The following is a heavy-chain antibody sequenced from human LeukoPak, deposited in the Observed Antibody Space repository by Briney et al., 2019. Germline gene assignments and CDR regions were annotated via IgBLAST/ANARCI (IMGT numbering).Heavy chain of an antibody. CDR3: AKAFLGYCSGGSCFDFDY. V-gene: IGHV3-23*01. CDR2: ISGSVGTT. J-gene: IGHJ4*02. D-gene: IGHD2-15*01. Sequence: GGSLRLSCAASGFTFSSYAMTWVRQAPGKGLEWVSAISGSVGTTYYADPVKGRFTISRDNSKNTLYLQMNSLRAEDTAVYYCAKAFLGYCSGGSCFDFDYWGQGTLVTVSS. CDR1: GFTFSSYA.